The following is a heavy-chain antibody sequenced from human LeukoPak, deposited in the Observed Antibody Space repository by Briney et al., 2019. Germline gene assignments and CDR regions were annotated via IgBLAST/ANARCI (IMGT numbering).Heavy chain of an antibody. D-gene: IGHD1-26*01. J-gene: IGHJ4*01. CDR3: AKPLVGAPYYLDF. CDR1: GFTFSSYA. CDR2: ISYDGSNK. Sequence: GGSLRLSCAASGFTFSSYAMHWVRQAPGKGLEWVAVISYDGSNKYYADSVKGRFTISRDNSKNTLSLQMNSLRAEDTGVYYCAKPLVGAPYYLDFWGHGTRVTVSS. V-gene: IGHV3-30-3*02.